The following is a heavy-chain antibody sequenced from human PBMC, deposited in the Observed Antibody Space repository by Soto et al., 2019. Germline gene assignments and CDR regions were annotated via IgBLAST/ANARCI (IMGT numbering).Heavy chain of an antibody. V-gene: IGHV3-48*01. J-gene: IGHJ6*02. CDR2: ICSSSSTI. D-gene: IGHD3-10*01. CDR3: PRDFGTWFGGMDV. CDR1: GFTFSSYS. Sequence: EVQLVASGGGLAQPGGSLRLSCAASGFTFSSYSMNWVRKAPGKGLVWVSYICSSSSTIYYADSVKGRFTIARDNAKNPVYLQINSLSAEVTAVYYCPRDFGTWFGGMDVWGRGTTVTVCS.